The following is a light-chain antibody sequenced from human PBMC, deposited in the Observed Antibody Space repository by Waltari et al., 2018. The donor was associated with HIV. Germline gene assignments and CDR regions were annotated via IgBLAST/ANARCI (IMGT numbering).Light chain of an antibody. J-gene: IGLJ3*02. CDR2: YDS. CDR1: DIGYKS. Sequence: SYVLTPPPSGSLPHGKTANITGEGKDIGYKSANGYKKKPGQAPVLVIFYDSDRPSGIAQRFSGSNSGNTATLTITRVGAGDEADYYCQVWDSTSDHVVFGGGTTLTVL. CDR3: QVWDSTSDHVV. V-gene: IGLV3-21*04.